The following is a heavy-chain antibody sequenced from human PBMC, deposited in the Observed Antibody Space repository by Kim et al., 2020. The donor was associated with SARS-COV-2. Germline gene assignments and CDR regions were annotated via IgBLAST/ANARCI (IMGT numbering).Heavy chain of an antibody. Sequence: ASVKVSCKASGYTFTGYYMHWVRQAPGQGLEWMGWINPNSGGTDYAQKFQGWVTMTRDTSISTAYMELSRLRSDDTAVYYCARDHEGTAAGTSWFDPWGQGTLVTVSS. CDR2: INPNSGGT. CDR3: ARDHEGTAAGTSWFDP. CDR1: GYTFTGYY. V-gene: IGHV1-2*04. J-gene: IGHJ5*02. D-gene: IGHD6-13*01.